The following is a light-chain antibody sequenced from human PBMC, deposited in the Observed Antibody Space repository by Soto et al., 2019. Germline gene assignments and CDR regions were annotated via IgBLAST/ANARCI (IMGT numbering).Light chain of an antibody. CDR3: QQSYSTPIT. CDR2: GAS. V-gene: IGKV3D-15*01. Sequence: EIVMTQSPATLSVSPGERATLSCRAGQSVSSDLAWYHQKPGQAPRLLIYGASSRATGIPDRFSGSGSGTDFTLTITSLQPEDFATYFCQQSYSTPITFGQGTRLEIK. J-gene: IGKJ5*01. CDR1: QSVSSD.